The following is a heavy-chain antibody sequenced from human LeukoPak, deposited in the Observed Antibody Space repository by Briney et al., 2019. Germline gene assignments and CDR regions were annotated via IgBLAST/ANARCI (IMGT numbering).Heavy chain of an antibody. CDR3: SXKAXXGSFDY. CDR1: RYY. V-gene: IGHV4-4*07. Sequence: RYYWSWIRQSAXKGXEWIGRLYGSGTTNYNPSLKGRATVSVDTSTNLFSLNLTSVTAADTAIYYCSXKAXXGSFDYWGQGXRVTVSS. CDR2: LYGSGTT. J-gene: IGHJ4*02.